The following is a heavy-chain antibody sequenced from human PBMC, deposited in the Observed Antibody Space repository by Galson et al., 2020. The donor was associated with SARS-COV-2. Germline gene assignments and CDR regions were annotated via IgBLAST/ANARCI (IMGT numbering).Heavy chain of an antibody. CDR2: IYYSGST. V-gene: IGHV4-59*01. D-gene: IGHD3-9*01. CDR3: ARGAYDILTGRDYYGMDV. J-gene: IGHJ6*02. Sequence: SETLSLTCTVSGGSISSYYWSWIRQPPGKGLEWIGYIYYSGSTNYNPSLKSRVTISVDTSKNQFSLKLSSVTAADTAVYYCARGAYDILTGRDYYGMDVWGQGTTVTVSS. CDR1: GGSISSYY.